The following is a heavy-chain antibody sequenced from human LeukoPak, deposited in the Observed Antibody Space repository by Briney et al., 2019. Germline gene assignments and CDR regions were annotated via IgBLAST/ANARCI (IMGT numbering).Heavy chain of an antibody. V-gene: IGHV1-18*01. CDR3: AREYYYDSSEGWFDR. D-gene: IGHD3-22*01. Sequence: ASVKVSCKASGYTFTSYGISWVRQAPGQGLEWMGWISAYNGNTNYAQKLQGRVTMTTDTSTSTVYMELRSLRSDDTAAYYCAREYYYDSSEGWFDRWGQGTLVTVSS. J-gene: IGHJ5*02. CDR2: ISAYNGNT. CDR1: GYTFTSYG.